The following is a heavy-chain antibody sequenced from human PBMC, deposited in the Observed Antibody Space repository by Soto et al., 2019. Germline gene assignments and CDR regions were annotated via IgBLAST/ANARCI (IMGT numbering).Heavy chain of an antibody. CDR2: MNPNSGNT. CDR1: GYTFTSYD. CDR3: ARGGLRDFWRGYYPGLFDP. V-gene: IGHV1-8*01. D-gene: IGHD3-3*01. J-gene: IGHJ5*02. Sequence: ASVKVSCKASGYTFTSYDINWVRQATGQGLEWMGWMNPNSGNTGYAQKFQGRVTMTRNTSISTAYMELSSLRSEDTAVYYCARGGLRDFWRGYYPGLFDPWGQGTLVTVSS.